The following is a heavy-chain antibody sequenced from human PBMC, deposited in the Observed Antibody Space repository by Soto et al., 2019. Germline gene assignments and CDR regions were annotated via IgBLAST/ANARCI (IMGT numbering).Heavy chain of an antibody. CDR1: GGSISSGVYS. Sequence: SETLSLTCAVSGGSISSGVYSWRWIRQPPGKGLEWMGYIYHSGSTYYNRSLKRRVTISGDRCKNQLSMKLSSVTAADTAVYYCARQRRVAAGYYYYGMDVWGKGTTVTVSS. J-gene: IGHJ6*04. V-gene: IGHV4-30-2*01. D-gene: IGHD2-15*01. CDR3: ARQRRVAAGYYYYGMDV. CDR2: IYHSGST.